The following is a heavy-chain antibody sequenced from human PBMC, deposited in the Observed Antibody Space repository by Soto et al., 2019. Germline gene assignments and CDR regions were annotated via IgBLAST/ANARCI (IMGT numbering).Heavy chain of an antibody. Sequence: ASVKVSCKASGYTFTSYGISWVRQAPGQGLEWMGWISAYNGNTNYAQKLQGRVTMTTDTSTSTAYMELRSLRSDDTAVYYCAMTAMVRGVIGPQAYFDYWGQGTLVTVSS. J-gene: IGHJ4*02. CDR3: AMTAMVRGVIGPQAYFDY. CDR2: ISAYNGNT. D-gene: IGHD3-10*01. CDR1: GYTFTSYG. V-gene: IGHV1-18*01.